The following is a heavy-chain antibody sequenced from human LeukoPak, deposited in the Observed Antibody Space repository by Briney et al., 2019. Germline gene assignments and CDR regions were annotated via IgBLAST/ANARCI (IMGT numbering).Heavy chain of an antibody. CDR1: GFTLSSYW. Sequence: GGSLRLSCAASGFTLSSYWMHWVRQAPGKVLEWVSRINNDGSSTKYADFVKGRFTISRDNAKNTLYLQMNSLRAEDTAVYYCARDGDTVLVPIDYWGQGTLVTVTS. CDR3: ARDGDTVLVPIDY. CDR2: INNDGSST. J-gene: IGHJ4*02. V-gene: IGHV3-74*01. D-gene: IGHD5-18*01.